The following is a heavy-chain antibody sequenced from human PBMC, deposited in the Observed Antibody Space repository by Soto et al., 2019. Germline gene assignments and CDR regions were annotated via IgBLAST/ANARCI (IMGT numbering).Heavy chain of an antibody. J-gene: IGHJ6*03. V-gene: IGHV3-7*01. CDR3: ARAGFSKYYDFWSGEYYYYYMDV. D-gene: IGHD3-3*01. Sequence: GESLKISCAASGFTFSSYWMSWVRQAPGKGLEWVANIKQDGSEKYYVDSVKGRFTISRDNAKNSLYLQMNSLRAEDTAVYYCARAGFSKYYDFWSGEYYYYYMDVWGKGTTVTVSS. CDR1: GFTFSSYW. CDR2: IKQDGSEK.